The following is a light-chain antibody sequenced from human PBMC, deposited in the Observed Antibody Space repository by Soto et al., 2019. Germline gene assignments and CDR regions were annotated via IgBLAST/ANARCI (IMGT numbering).Light chain of an antibody. CDR1: QSVSSN. Sequence: EIVKTQSPATLSVSPGERATLSCRASQSVSSNLAWYQQKPGQAPRVLIYDISTRATGIPTRFSGSGSGTEFTLTISSLQSEDFAVYYCQQYNSWPLTFGGGTKVDIK. J-gene: IGKJ4*01. CDR3: QQYNSWPLT. V-gene: IGKV3D-15*01. CDR2: DIS.